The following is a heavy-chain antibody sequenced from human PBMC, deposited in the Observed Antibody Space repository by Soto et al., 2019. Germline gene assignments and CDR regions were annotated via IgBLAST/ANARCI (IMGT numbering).Heavy chain of an antibody. CDR2: ISVYNGDT. V-gene: IGHV1-18*01. Sequence: QVQLVQSGAEVKKPGASVKVSCKASGFTFTSYGVSWVRQAPGQGLEWMGWISVYNGDTNYAQSLQGRVSMTTATSTSTAYLELRSLRSDDTAVYYCARVRGVISPLAAFDMWGQGTMVTVSS. D-gene: IGHD3-10*01. CDR1: GFTFTSYG. CDR3: ARVRGVISPLAAFDM. J-gene: IGHJ3*02.